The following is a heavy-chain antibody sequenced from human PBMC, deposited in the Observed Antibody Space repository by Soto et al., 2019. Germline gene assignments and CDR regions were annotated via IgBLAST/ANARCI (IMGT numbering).Heavy chain of an antibody. V-gene: IGHV4-39*01. CDR3: ARGPLTVKPYFDY. J-gene: IGHJ4*02. Sequence: SETLSLTCTVSGGSISSSGYYWGWIRQPPGKGLEWIGSIYYSGSTYYNPSLKSRVTISVDTSKNQFSLKLSSVTAADTAVYYCARGPLTVKPYFDYWRQGTLVTVS. CDR1: GGSISSSGYY. D-gene: IGHD3-9*01. CDR2: IYYSGST.